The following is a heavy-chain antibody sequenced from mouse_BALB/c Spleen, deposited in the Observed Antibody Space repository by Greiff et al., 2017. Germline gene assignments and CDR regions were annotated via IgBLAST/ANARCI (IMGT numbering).Heavy chain of an antibody. CDR1: GYNFTSYW. D-gene: IGHD2-2*01. V-gene: IGHV1-55*01. J-gene: IGHJ1*01. CDR3: TRGGYGTPYWYFDV. CDR2: IYPGSGST. Sequence: QVQLQQPGAELVKPGTSVKLSCKASGYNFTSYWINWVKLRPGQGLEWIGDIYPGSGSTNYNEKFKSKATLTVDTSSSTAYMQLSSLASEDSALYYCTRGGYGTPYWYFDVWGAGTTVTVSS.